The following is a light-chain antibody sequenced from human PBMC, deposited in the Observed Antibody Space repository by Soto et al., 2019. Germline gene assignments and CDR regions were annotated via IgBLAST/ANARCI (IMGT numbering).Light chain of an antibody. CDR3: QQYNSYPLT. Sequence: DIQMTQSPSTLSASVGDRVTITCRASQSISNFLAWYQQKPGRAPTLLIYKASTLESGVPSRFSGSGSGTEFTITISSLKPDDVATYYCQQYNSYPLTFGQGTRLEIK. CDR2: KAS. V-gene: IGKV1-5*03. J-gene: IGKJ5*01. CDR1: QSISNF.